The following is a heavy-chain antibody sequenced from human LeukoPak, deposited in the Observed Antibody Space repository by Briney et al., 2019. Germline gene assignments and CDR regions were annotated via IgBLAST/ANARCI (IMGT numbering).Heavy chain of an antibody. Sequence: PGGSLRLSCAASGFTFSSYGMHWVRQAPGKGLEWLAVISYDGSNKYYADSVKGRFTISRDDSKNTLYLQMNSLRAKDTAVYYCAKGGKWDVTPFDYWGQGTLVTVSS. J-gene: IGHJ4*02. V-gene: IGHV3-30*18. CDR2: ISYDGSNK. D-gene: IGHD1-26*01. CDR3: AKGGKWDVTPFDY. CDR1: GFTFSSYG.